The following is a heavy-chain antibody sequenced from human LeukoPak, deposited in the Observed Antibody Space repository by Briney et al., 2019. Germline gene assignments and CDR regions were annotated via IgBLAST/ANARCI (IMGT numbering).Heavy chain of an antibody. V-gene: IGHV4-59*01. CDR3: ARVPVAGIYYYYYMDV. CDR1: GGSISSYY. J-gene: IGHJ6*03. D-gene: IGHD6-19*01. CDR2: IYYSGST. Sequence: SQTLSLTCTVSGGSISSYYWSWIRQPPGKGLEWIGYIYYSGSTNYNPSPKSRVTISVDTSKNQFSLKLSSVTAADTAVYYCARVPVAGIYYYYYMDVWGKGTTVTVSS.